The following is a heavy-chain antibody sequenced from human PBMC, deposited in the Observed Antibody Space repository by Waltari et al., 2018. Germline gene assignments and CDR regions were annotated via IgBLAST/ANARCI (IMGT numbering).Heavy chain of an antibody. Sequence: QVQLVQSGAEVKKPGASVKVSCKASGYTFTSYYMHWVRQAPGQGLEWMGIINPGGGSTSDAQKFQGRVTMTRDTSTSTVYMELSSLRSEDTAVYYCAREGDYYDSSGLIDYWGQGTLVTVSS. CDR3: AREGDYYDSSGLIDY. V-gene: IGHV1-46*01. CDR2: INPGGGST. CDR1: GYTFTSYY. D-gene: IGHD3-22*01. J-gene: IGHJ4*02.